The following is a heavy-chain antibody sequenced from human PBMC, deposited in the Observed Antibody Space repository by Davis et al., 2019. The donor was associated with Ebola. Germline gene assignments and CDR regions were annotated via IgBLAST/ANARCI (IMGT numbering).Heavy chain of an antibody. V-gene: IGHV3-23*01. Sequence: GESLKISCAASGFTFSVYYMSWIRQAPGKGLEWVTSIEGSGDKAYFPDFVKGRFTASRDNSKDTLYLQITSLRAEDTAIYYCAMSTLTTRVALAAFDIWGQGTMVTVSS. D-gene: IGHD1-1*01. J-gene: IGHJ3*02. CDR2: IEGSGDKA. CDR3: AMSTLTTRVALAAFDI. CDR1: GFTFSVYY.